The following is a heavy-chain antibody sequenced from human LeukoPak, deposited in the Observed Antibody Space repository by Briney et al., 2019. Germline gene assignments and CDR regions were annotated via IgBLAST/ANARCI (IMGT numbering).Heavy chain of an antibody. Sequence: SETLSLTCTVSGGSISSYYWSWIRQPAGKGLEWIGRIYTSGSTNYNPSLKSRITMSVDTSKNQFSLKLSSVTAADTAVYYCARDKYFDWLLSGTYYYYYMDVWGKGTTVTVSS. J-gene: IGHJ6*03. CDR3: ARDKYFDWLLSGTYYYYYMDV. D-gene: IGHD3-9*01. CDR1: GGSISSYY. CDR2: IYTSGST. V-gene: IGHV4-4*07.